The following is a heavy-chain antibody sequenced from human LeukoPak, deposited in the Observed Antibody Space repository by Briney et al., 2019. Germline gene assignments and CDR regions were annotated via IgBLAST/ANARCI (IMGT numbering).Heavy chain of an antibody. J-gene: IGHJ5*02. CDR2: INHSGST. D-gene: IGHD3-16*01. Sequence: PSETLSLTCAVYGGSFSGYYWSWIRQPPGKGLEWIGEINHSGSTNYNPSLKSRVTISVDTSKNQFSLKLSSVTAADTAVYHCARRFGGRVVVNWFDPWGQGTLVTVSS. CDR1: GGSFSGYY. V-gene: IGHV4-34*01. CDR3: ARRFGGRVVVNWFDP.